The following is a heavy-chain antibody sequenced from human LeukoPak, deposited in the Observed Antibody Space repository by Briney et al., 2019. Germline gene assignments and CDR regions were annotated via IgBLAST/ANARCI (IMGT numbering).Heavy chain of an antibody. D-gene: IGHD1-26*01. CDR1: GVSISSYY. CDR3: ARGIVGTRDYYYYMDV. CDR2: INTSGSS. J-gene: IGHJ6*03. V-gene: IGHV4-4*07. Sequence: SETLSLTCTVSGVSISSYYWAWIRQPAGRGLEWIGRINTSGSSNYNPSLRSRVTMSVDTSKNQFSLNLSSVTAADTAVYYCARGIVGTRDYYYYMDVWGKGTTVTVSS.